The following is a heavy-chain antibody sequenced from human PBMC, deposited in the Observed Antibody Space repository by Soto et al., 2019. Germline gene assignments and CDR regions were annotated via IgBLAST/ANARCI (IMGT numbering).Heavy chain of an antibody. D-gene: IGHD6-19*01. CDR1: GFTFSSYW. V-gene: IGHV3-7*03. J-gene: IGHJ3*02. Sequence: PGGSLILSCAASGFTFSSYWMSWVRQAPGKGLEWVANIKQDGSEKYYVDSVKGRFTISRDNAKNSLYLQMNSLRAEDTAVYYCARDFMGSGSDAFDIWGQGTMVTASS. CDR3: ARDFMGSGSDAFDI. CDR2: IKQDGSEK.